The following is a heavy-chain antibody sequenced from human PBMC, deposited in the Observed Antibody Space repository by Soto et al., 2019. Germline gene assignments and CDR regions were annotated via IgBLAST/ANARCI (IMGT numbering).Heavy chain of an antibody. Sequence: PSETLSLTCAVYGGSFSGYYWSWIRQPPGKGLEWMGEINHRGRTNYNPSLKSRLTISVDTSKNQFSLYLTSVTAADTAVYYCARVPSGDYPPYNWFDPWGQGTLVTVSS. CDR3: ARVPSGDYPPYNWFDP. CDR1: GGSFSGYY. CDR2: INHRGRT. J-gene: IGHJ5*02. D-gene: IGHD4-17*01. V-gene: IGHV4-34*01.